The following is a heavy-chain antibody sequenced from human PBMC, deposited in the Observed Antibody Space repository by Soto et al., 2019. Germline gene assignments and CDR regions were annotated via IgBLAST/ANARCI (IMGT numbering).Heavy chain of an antibody. CDR1: GFTFSSYG. D-gene: IGHD6-13*01. J-gene: IGHJ4*02. V-gene: IGHV3-30*03. CDR3: ATELLGQQLVDGFGY. CDR2: ISYDGSNK. Sequence: QVQLVESGGGVVQPGRSLRLSCAASGFTFSSYGMHWVRQAPGKGLEWVAVISYDGSNKYYADSVKGRFTISRDNSKNTLYLQMNSLRAEDTAVYYCATELLGQQLVDGFGYLGQGTLVTVSS.